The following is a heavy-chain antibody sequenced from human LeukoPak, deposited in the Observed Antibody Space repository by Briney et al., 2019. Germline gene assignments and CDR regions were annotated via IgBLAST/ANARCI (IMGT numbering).Heavy chain of an antibody. CDR1: GFTFSSYD. J-gene: IGHJ6*03. D-gene: IGHD2-15*01. CDR2: ISRSGGTT. Sequence: GGSLRLSCAASGFTFSSYDMTWVRQTPGKGLEWVALISRSGGTTYYADSVKGRFTISRDNSKNTLYLQMNSLRAEDTAEYYCAKRGGTESFYYYYMDVWAKGPRSPSP. CDR3: AKRGGTESFYYYYMDV. V-gene: IGHV3-23*01.